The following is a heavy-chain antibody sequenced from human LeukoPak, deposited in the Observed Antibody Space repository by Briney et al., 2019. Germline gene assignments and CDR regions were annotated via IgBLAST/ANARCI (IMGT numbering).Heavy chain of an antibody. CDR1: GYTLTELS. CDR3: ATTPKIYYYDSSGYYPF. CDR2: FDPEDGET. D-gene: IGHD3-22*01. V-gene: IGHV1-24*01. J-gene: IGHJ4*02. Sequence: ASVKVSCKVSGYTLTELSMHWVRQAPGKGLEWMGGFDPEDGETIYAQKFQGRATMTEDTSTDTAYMELSSLRSEDTAVYYCATTPKIYYYDSSGYYPFWGQGTLVTVSS.